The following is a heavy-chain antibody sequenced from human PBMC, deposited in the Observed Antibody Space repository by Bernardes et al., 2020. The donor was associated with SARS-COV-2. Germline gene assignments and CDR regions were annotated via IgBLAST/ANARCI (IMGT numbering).Heavy chain of an antibody. D-gene: IGHD3-10*01. Sequence: VGSLRLSCAASGFTFSIYSMNWVRQAPGKGLEWVSLISPSSTYIYYADSVKGRFTVSRDDAKNSLYLQMNSLRAEDTAVYYCARVMVRGVIINDAFDIWGQGTMVTVSS. CDR1: GFTFSIYS. J-gene: IGHJ3*02. V-gene: IGHV3-21*01. CDR3: ARVMVRGVIINDAFDI. CDR2: ISPSSTYI.